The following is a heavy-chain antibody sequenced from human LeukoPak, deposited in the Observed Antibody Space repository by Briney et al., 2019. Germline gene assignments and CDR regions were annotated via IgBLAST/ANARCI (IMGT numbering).Heavy chain of an antibody. CDR2: IYSGGST. V-gene: IGHV3-66*01. Sequence: PGGSLRLSCAASGFTVSSNYMSWVRQAPGKGLEWVPVIYSGGSTYYADSVKGRFTISRDNSKNTLYLQMNSLRAEDTAVYYCARDEYDILTGYPGDYWGQGTLVTVSS. CDR1: GFTVSSNY. D-gene: IGHD3-9*01. J-gene: IGHJ4*02. CDR3: ARDEYDILTGYPGDY.